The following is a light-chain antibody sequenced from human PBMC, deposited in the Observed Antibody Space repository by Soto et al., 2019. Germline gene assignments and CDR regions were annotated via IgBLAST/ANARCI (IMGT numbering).Light chain of an antibody. CDR3: QQYGSSPPT. V-gene: IGKV3-20*01. CDR2: GAS. Sequence: EIMLTQSPGTLSLYTGERATLSCRASQSISSYSAWYQQQPGQAPRLLIYGASSRATGIPDRFSGSGSGTDFTLTISRLEPEDFAVYYCQQYGSSPPTFGQGTMVDI. J-gene: IGKJ1*01. CDR1: QSISSY.